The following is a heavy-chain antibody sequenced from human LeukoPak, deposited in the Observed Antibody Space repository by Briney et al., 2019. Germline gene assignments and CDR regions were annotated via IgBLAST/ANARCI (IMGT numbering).Heavy chain of an antibody. V-gene: IGHV3-7*04. CDR1: GFTFSSYA. CDR3: ARGDDFSGDH. Sequence: PGGSLRLSCAASGFTFSSYAMSWVRQAPGRGLEWVANIHPEGNEKYHVESVEGRFTISRDNAKNLLFLQMNGLRVEDTAVYYCARGDDFSGDHWGQGTLVTVSS. J-gene: IGHJ4*02. CDR2: IHPEGNEK. D-gene: IGHD1-1*01.